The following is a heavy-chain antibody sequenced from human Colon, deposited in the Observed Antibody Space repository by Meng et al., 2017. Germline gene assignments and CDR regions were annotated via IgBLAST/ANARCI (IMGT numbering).Heavy chain of an antibody. Sequence: QGQLRQWGARLVKPSGTLSLTCGVYGGTFRDYYLTWIRQPPGKGLDLVGEIHPSGSTYYSPSLQSRVTITLDTSKNQFSLTLSSMTAADTAVYYCARGVDWAKSGNFWGQGTLVTVSS. CDR1: GGTFRDYY. CDR3: ARGVDWAKSGNF. D-gene: IGHD3-9*01. CDR2: IHPSGST. J-gene: IGHJ4*02. V-gene: IGHV4-34*01.